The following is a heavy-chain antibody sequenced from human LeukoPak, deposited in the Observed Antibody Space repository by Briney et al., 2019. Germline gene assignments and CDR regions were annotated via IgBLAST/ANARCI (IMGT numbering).Heavy chain of an antibody. CDR1: GGSLSTTSW. CDR3: ARVSGSYYNFDY. CDR2: IYYSGST. J-gene: IGHJ4*02. V-gene: IGHV4-61*01. Sequence: SETLSLTCAVSGGSLSTTSWWVWLRQPPGKGLEWIGYIYYSGSTNYNPSLKSRVTISVDTSKNQFSLKLSSVTAADTAVYYCARVSGSYYNFDYWGQGTLVTVSS. D-gene: IGHD1-26*01.